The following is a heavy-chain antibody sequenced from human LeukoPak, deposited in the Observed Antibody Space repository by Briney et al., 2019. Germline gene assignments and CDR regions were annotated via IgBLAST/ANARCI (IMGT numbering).Heavy chain of an antibody. V-gene: IGHV3-23*01. CDR3: ARDRTYPGHAFDI. J-gene: IGHJ3*02. CDR1: GFTFSSYA. Sequence: GGSLRLSCAGSGFTFSSYAMSWVRQAPGKGLEWVSAISGSGGSTYYADSVKGRFTISKDNSKDAPYLQINSLRAEDTAVYYCARDRTYPGHAFDICGQGTMVTVSS. CDR2: ISGSGGST.